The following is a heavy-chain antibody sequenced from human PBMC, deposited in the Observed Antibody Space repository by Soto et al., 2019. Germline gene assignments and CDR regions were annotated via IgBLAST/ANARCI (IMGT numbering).Heavy chain of an antibody. V-gene: IGHV3-15*01. Sequence: PGGSLRLSCAASGFSFTNAWMNWVRQAPGKGLEWIGRIKTKVDGGTAEYAPPVNGRFTISRDKSKNTLYLQMDRLRVEDTAVYYCAKRGGYDYVWKSYRPDSWGQGTLVTVSS. CDR1: GFSFTNAW. J-gene: IGHJ4*02. CDR3: AKRGGYDYVWKSYRPDS. CDR2: IKTKVDGGTA. D-gene: IGHD3-16*02.